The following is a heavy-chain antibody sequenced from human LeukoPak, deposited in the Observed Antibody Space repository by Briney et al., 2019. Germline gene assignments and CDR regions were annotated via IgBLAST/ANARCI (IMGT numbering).Heavy chain of an antibody. D-gene: IGHD2-15*01. CDR1: GFTFSSYA. Sequence: GGSLRLSCAASGFTFSSYAMSWVRQAPGKGLEWVSAISGSGGSTYYADSVKGRFTISRDNSKIPLYLQMNSLRAEDTAVYYCAKGAGRGYCSGGSCDYFDCWGQGTLVTVSS. V-gene: IGHV3-23*01. CDR3: AKGAGRGYCSGGSCDYFDC. CDR2: ISGSGGST. J-gene: IGHJ4*02.